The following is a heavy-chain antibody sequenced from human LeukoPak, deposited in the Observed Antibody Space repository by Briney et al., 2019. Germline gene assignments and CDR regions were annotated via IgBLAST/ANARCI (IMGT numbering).Heavy chain of an antibody. V-gene: IGHV5-51*01. Sequence: GESLKISCKGSGYSFTSYWIGWVRQMPGKGLEWMGIIYPGDSDTRYSPSFQGQVTISADKSISTAYLQWSSLKASDTDMYYCARQEIRTYYDFWSGSLSWFDPWGQGTLVTVSS. J-gene: IGHJ5*02. CDR1: GYSFTSYW. D-gene: IGHD3-3*01. CDR2: IYPGDSDT. CDR3: ARQEIRTYYDFWSGSLSWFDP.